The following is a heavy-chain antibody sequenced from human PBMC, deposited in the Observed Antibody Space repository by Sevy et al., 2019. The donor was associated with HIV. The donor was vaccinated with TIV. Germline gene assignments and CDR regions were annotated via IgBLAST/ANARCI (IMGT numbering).Heavy chain of an antibody. CDR2: IYTSGST. J-gene: IGHJ4*02. CDR3: AREVLLWFGELSPYYFDY. V-gene: IGHV4-4*07. Sequence: SETLSLTYTVSGGSISSYYWSWIRQPAGKGLEWIGRIYTSGSTNYNPSLKSRVTMSVDTSKNQFSLKLSSVTAADTAVYYCAREVLLWFGELSPYYFDYWGQGTLVTVSS. CDR1: GGSISSYY. D-gene: IGHD3-10*01.